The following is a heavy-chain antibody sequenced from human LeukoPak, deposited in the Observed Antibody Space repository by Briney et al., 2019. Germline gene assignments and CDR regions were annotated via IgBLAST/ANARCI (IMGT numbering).Heavy chain of an antibody. V-gene: IGHV3-9*01. D-gene: IGHD3-9*01. CDR3: AKGTLGYFDWLPLLY. CDR1: GFTFDDYA. J-gene: IGHJ4*02. Sequence: PGGSLRLSCAASGFTFDDYAMHWVRQAPGKGLEWVSGISWNSGSIGYADSVKGRFTISRDNAKNSLYLQMNSLRAEDTALYYCAKGTLGYFDWLPLLYWGQGTPVTVSS. CDR2: ISWNSGSI.